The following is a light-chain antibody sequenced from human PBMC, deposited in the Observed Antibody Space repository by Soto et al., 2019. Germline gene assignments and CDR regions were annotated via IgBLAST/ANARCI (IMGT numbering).Light chain of an antibody. CDR1: SSNIGAGYD. Sequence: QSVLTQPPSVSGAPGQRVTISCTGSSSNIGAGYDVHWYQQLPVTAPKLLIYGNSNRPSGVPDRFSGSKSGTSASLAITGLQAEDEADYYCQSYDSSLSVVFDGGTKLTVL. V-gene: IGLV1-40*01. CDR3: QSYDSSLSVV. CDR2: GNS. J-gene: IGLJ3*02.